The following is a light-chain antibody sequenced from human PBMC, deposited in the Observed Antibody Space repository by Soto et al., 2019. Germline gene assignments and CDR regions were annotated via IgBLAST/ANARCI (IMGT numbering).Light chain of an antibody. Sequence: DIVLTQSPGTLSLSPGERATLSCRASQGVTSSYLAWYQQKPGQAPRLLIYGASIRATGIPDRFSGSGSGTDFTLTISRLQPDDFAVYYCQQYDSYPLTFGGGTKVEIK. J-gene: IGKJ4*02. CDR1: QGVTSSY. V-gene: IGKV3-20*01. CDR3: QQYDSYPLT. CDR2: GAS.